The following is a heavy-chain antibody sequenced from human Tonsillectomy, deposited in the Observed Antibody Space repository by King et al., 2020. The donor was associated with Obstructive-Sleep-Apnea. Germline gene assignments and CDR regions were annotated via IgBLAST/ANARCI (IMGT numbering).Heavy chain of an antibody. J-gene: IGHJ5*02. CDR1: GFTFSSYS. CDR2: ISISSSTI. D-gene: IGHD3-22*01. CDR3: ARDRDYYDSSGYYDWFDP. V-gene: IGHV3-48*01. Sequence: VQLVESGGGLVQPGGSLRLSCAASGFTFSSYSMNWVRQAPGKGLEWVSYISISSSTIYYADSVKGRFTISRDNAKNSLYLQMNSLRAEDTAVYYCARDRDYYDSSGYYDWFDPWGQGTLVTVSS.